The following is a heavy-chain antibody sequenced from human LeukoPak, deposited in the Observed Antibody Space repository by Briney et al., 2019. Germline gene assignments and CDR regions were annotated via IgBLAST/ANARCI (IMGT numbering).Heavy chain of an antibody. V-gene: IGHV4-59*08. J-gene: IGHJ4*02. CDR1: GGSISGYY. CDR2: IYYSGSP. CDR3: ARTYCSGGSCHFDY. Sequence: KPSETLSLTCSVSGGSISGYYWSWIRQPPGKGLEWIGYIYYSGSPDSNPSLKSRVTISVDTSKNQFSLKLSSVTAADTAVYYCARTYCSGGSCHFDYWGQGTLVAVFS. D-gene: IGHD2-15*01.